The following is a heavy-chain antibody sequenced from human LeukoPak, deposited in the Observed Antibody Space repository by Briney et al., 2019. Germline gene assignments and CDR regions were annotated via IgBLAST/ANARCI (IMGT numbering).Heavy chain of an antibody. J-gene: IGHJ4*02. D-gene: IGHD5-12*01. Sequence: SVKVSCKASGGTFSSYAISWVRQAPGQGLEWMGRIIPILGIANYAQKFQGRVTITADKSMSTAYMELSSLRSEDTAVYYCARTGGIVATNWGQGTLVTVSS. CDR3: ARTGGIVATN. CDR1: GGTFSSYA. CDR2: IIPILGIA. V-gene: IGHV1-69*04.